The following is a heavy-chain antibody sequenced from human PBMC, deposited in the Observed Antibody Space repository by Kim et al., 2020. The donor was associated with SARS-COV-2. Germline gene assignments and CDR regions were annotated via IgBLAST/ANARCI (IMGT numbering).Heavy chain of an antibody. V-gene: IGHV4-39*01. J-gene: IGHJ4*02. Sequence: SETLSLTCTVSGGSISSSFNYWGWIRQPPGKGLEWIGSVYHSGSTYDSPSLKSRVTVSVDTSKNEFYLKVTSVTAADKAVYFCARLPHDSSGYVDSWGPGILVTVSS. D-gene: IGHD3-22*01. CDR3: ARLPHDSSGYVDS. CDR2: VYHSGST. CDR1: GGSISSSFNY.